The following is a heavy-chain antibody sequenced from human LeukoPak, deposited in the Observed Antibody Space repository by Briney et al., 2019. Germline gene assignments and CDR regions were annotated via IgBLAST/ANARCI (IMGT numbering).Heavy chain of an antibody. V-gene: IGHV3-7*01. D-gene: IGHD3-22*01. CDR1: GFTFSTYW. CDR3: ARRVIVVGLDY. Sequence: PGGSLRLSCAASGFTFSTYWMNWFRQTPGKGLEWVAKIKADGGEKDHVASVKGRFTISRDNAKNSLYLQMNSLRAEDTAVYYCARRVIVVGLDYWGQGTLVTVSS. CDR2: IKADGGEK. J-gene: IGHJ4*02.